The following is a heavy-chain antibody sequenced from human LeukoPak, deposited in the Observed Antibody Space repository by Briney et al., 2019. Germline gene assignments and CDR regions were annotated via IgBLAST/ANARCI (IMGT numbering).Heavy chain of an antibody. D-gene: IGHD6-13*01. CDR1: GYTFTGYD. CDR2: INPNSDGT. Sequence: ASVTVSCKSSGYTFTGYDIHWVRQPPGQGLEWMGWINPNSDGTNYAQKFQDRVTITRDTSITTAYMELSRLRSDDTAVYYCATDVGAGQVAAAGLIGTGYWGQGTLVTVSS. J-gene: IGHJ4*02. V-gene: IGHV1-2*02. CDR3: ATDVGAGQVAAAGLIGTGY.